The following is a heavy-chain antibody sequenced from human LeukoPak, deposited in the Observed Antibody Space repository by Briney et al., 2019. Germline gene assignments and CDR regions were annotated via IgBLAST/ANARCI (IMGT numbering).Heavy chain of an antibody. CDR1: GGSISSGSYY. J-gene: IGHJ4*02. CDR3: ARGNIAAAVDY. Sequence: SQTLSLTCTVSGGSISSGSYYWSWIRQPAGKGLEWIGRIYSSGSTNYNPSLKSRVTISLDTSKNQFSLKLSSVTAADTAVYYCARGNIAAAVDYWGQGTLVTVSS. V-gene: IGHV4-61*02. D-gene: IGHD6-13*01. CDR2: IYSSGST.